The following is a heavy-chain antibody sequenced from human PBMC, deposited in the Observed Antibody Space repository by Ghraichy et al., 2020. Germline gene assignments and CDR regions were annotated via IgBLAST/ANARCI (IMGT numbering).Heavy chain of an antibody. CDR2: INHSGST. J-gene: IGHJ6*02. Sequence: SQTLSLTCAVYGGSFSGYYWSWIRQPPGKGLEWIGEINHSGSTNYNPSLKSRVTISVDTSKNQFSLKLSSVTAADTAVYYCARNRRMSSSSSSLSYYYYGMDVWGQGTTVTVSS. D-gene: IGHD6-6*01. CDR3: ARNRRMSSSSSSLSYYYYGMDV. V-gene: IGHV4-34*01. CDR1: GGSFSGYY.